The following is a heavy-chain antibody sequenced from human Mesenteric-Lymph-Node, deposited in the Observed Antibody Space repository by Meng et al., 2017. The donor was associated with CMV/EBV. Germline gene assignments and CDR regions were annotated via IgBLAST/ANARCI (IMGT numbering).Heavy chain of an antibody. V-gene: IGHV3-21*01. J-gene: IGHJ4*02. CDR1: GFTFSSYS. CDR3: ARAGAVAGTGLGPY. CDR2: ISSSSSYI. Sequence: GGSLRLSCAASGFTFSSYSMNWVRQAPGKGLEWVSSISSSSSYIYYADSVKGRFTISRDNAKNSLYLQMNSLRAEDTAVSYCARAGAVAGTGLGPYWGQGTLVTVSS. D-gene: IGHD6-19*01.